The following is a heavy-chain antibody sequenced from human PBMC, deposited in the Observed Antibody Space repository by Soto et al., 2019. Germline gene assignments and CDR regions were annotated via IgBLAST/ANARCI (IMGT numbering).Heavy chain of an antibody. CDR1: GYTFTSYG. Sequence: QVQLVQSGAEVKKPGASVKVSCKTSGYTFTSYGITWVRQAPGQGLEWMGWISPYNGNTNYAQNLQGRVSMTTDTSTSTAYMERRSLRSDDTAVYYCARGGVYCNAGSCPYNWFDPWCQGTLVTVSS. CDR3: ARGGVYCNAGSCPYNWFDP. V-gene: IGHV1-18*01. CDR2: ISPYNGNT. J-gene: IGHJ5*02. D-gene: IGHD2-15*01.